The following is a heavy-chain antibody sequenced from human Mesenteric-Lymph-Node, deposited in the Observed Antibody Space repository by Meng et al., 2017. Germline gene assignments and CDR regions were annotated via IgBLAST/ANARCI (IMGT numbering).Heavy chain of an antibody. D-gene: IGHD6-25*01. CDR1: GFTFSTYA. CDR2: LSDGGGST. CDR3: AKNIGPNLAASYFDY. J-gene: IGHJ4*02. V-gene: IGHV3-23*01. Sequence: GESLKISCAASGFTFSTYAMTWVRQAPGKGLEWVSSLSDGGGSTYYADSVKGRFTISRDNSKNTLFLQMNSLRAEDTAVYYCAKNIGPNLAASYFDYWGQGTLVTVSS.